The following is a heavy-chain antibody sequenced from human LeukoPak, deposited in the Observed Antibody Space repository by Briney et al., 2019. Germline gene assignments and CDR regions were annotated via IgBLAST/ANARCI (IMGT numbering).Heavy chain of an antibody. Sequence: SETLSLTCTVSGGSISSSSYYWGWIRQAPGKGLESFGCIYYSPPTYHHPSLKTRITISVHTSKNQFSLDLSSVAAARTAVYYCATRPHTGTRLLWGRGTLVTVSS. CDR2: IYYSPPT. CDR3: ATRPHTGTRLL. CDR1: GGSISSSSYY. J-gene: IGHJ4*02. V-gene: IGHV4-39*01. D-gene: IGHD1-1*01.